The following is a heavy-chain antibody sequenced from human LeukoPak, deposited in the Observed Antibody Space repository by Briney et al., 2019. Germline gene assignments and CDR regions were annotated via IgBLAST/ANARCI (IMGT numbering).Heavy chain of an antibody. CDR2: LYNSGST. V-gene: IGHV4-39*07. CDR1: VGSISSGFYC. D-gene: IGHD1-1*01. CDR3: ARGVRNIAYNDPNAEVYY. J-gene: IGHJ4*02. Sequence: SETLSLTCAVSVGSISSGFYCWGWIRQPPGRCLEWIGCLYNSGSTDYNPSLKSRVTISAETSKNQFFRKLKSVTATDTAVNYCARGVRNIAYNDPNAEVYYWGQGTVVTASS.